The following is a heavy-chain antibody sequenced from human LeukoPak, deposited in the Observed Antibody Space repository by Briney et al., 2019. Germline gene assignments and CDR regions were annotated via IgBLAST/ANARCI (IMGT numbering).Heavy chain of an antibody. J-gene: IGHJ6*04. D-gene: IGHD3-10*01. CDR1: GGSSSGYY. Sequence: SETLSLTCAVHGGSSSGYYWSWIRQPPGKGLGWVGEINHSGSTNYNPSLKSRVTISVDKSKNQFSLKPSSVTAAEAAGYHCARGGITMVRGVSGNYYGMDVWGKGTTVTVSS. CDR3: ARGGITMVRGVSGNYYGMDV. V-gene: IGHV4-34*01. CDR2: INHSGST.